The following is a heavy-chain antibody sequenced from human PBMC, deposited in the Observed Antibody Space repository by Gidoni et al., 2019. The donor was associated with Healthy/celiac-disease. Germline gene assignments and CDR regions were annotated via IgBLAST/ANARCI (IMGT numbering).Heavy chain of an antibody. CDR3: ARAHRSGFDY. CDR2: INSDGSST. CDR1: GFTFSSYW. Sequence: EVQLVESGGGLVQPGGSRSRSGAASGFTFSSYWMHWVLQGPGKGLVWVSRINSDGSSTSYADSVKGRFTISRDNAKNTLYLQMNSLRAEDTAVYYCARAHRSGFDYWGQGTLVTVSS. J-gene: IGHJ4*02. V-gene: IGHV3-74*01. D-gene: IGHD6-25*01.